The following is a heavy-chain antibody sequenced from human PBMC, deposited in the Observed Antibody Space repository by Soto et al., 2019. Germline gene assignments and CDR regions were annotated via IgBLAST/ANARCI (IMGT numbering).Heavy chain of an antibody. CDR3: QSHAAASGKAPYY. D-gene: IGHD6-25*01. J-gene: IGHJ4*02. V-gene: IGHV1-8*01. Sequence: QVQLVQSGAEVKNPGASVKVSCKASGYTFTTYDIHWVRQATQQALEWMGWKNPNSGNTGYAQKLQGRVTTTRNTDITTAYIELSSVRSEDTAVYYCQSHAAASGKAPYYWGKGTLVAV. CDR2: KNPNSGNT. CDR1: GYTFTTYD.